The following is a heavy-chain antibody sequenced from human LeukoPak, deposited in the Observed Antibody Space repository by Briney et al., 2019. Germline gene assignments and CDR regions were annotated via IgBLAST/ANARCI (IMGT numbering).Heavy chain of an antibody. D-gene: IGHD5/OR15-5a*01. CDR2: IYHSGST. Sequence: PSETLSLTCAVSGASISSSNWWSWVRQPPGKGLEWIGEIYHSGSTNYNPSLKSRVTISVDKSKNQFSLKLTSVTAADTAVYYCARRFDFVYDYVYYFDSWGQGTLVTVSS. CDR1: GASISSSNW. CDR3: ARRFDFVYDYVYYFDS. J-gene: IGHJ4*02. V-gene: IGHV4-4*02.